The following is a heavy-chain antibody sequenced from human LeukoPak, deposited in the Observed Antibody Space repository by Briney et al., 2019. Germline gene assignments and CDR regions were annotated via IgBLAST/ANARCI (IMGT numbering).Heavy chain of an antibody. Sequence: GGSLRLSCAASGFTFSSYSMNWVRQAPGKGLEWVSSISSSSSYIYYADSVKGRFTISRDNAKNSLYLQMNRLRAEDTAVYYCARDIGVGYYFDYWGQGTLVTVSS. CDR1: GFTFSSYS. D-gene: IGHD6-19*01. J-gene: IGHJ4*02. V-gene: IGHV3-21*01. CDR3: ARDIGVGYYFDY. CDR2: ISSSSSYI.